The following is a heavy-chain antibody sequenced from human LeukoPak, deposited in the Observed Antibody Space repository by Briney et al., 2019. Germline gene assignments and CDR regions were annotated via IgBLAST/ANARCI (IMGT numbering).Heavy chain of an antibody. J-gene: IGHJ6*02. CDR1: GFIFSSYG. V-gene: IGHV3-30*18. Sequence: GRSLRLSCAASGFIFSSYGMNWVRQAPGKGLEWVAIISYDGRNKYYADSVKGRFTISRDNSKNTLYLQMNSLRAEDTAVYYCAKDRVEGYVYFYGMDVWGQGTTVTVSS. CDR3: AKDRVEGYVYFYGMDV. CDR2: ISYDGRNK. D-gene: IGHD3-10*02.